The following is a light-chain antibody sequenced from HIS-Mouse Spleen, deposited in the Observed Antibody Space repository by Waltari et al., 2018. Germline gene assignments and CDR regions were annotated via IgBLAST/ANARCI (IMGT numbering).Light chain of an antibody. CDR3: YSTDSSGNHRV. CDR1: AFPKKY. Sequence: SYVLTQPPSVSVSPGHTARITCSGDAFPKKYAYWYQQKSGQAPVLVIYEDSKRPSGIPERFSGSSSGTMATLTISGAQVEDEADYYCYSTDSSGNHRVFGGGTKLTGL. V-gene: IGLV3-10*01. J-gene: IGLJ2*01. CDR2: EDS.